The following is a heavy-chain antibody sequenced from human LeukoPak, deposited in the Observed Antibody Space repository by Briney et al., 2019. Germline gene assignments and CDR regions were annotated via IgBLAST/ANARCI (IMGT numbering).Heavy chain of an antibody. CDR2: IYHSGST. V-gene: IGHV4-30-2*01. D-gene: IGHD2/OR15-2a*01. CDR1: GGSISSGGYS. J-gene: IGHJ4*02. Sequence: SETLSLTCAVSGGSISSGGYSWSWIRQPPGKGLEWIGYIYHSGSTYYNPSLKSRVTISVDRSKNQFSLKLSSVTAADTAVYYCARLSRSADLIDYWGQGTLVTVSS. CDR3: ARLSRSADLIDY.